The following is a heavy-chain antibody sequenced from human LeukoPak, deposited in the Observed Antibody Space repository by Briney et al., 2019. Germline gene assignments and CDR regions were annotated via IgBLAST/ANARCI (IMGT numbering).Heavy chain of an antibody. D-gene: IGHD6-13*01. CDR1: GFTFSSYW. Sequence: GGSLRLSCAASGFTFSSYWMSWVRQAPGKGLEWVANIKQDGSEKYYVDSVKGRFTISRDYAKNSLYLQMNSLRAEDTAVYYCARDVIAAAGSSYYYYGMDVWGQGTTVTVSS. J-gene: IGHJ6*02. V-gene: IGHV3-7*01. CDR2: IKQDGSEK. CDR3: ARDVIAAAGSSYYYYGMDV.